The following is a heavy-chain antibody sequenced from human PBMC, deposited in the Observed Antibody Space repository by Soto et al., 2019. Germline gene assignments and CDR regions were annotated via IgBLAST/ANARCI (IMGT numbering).Heavy chain of an antibody. Sequence: GGSLRLSCAASGFTFSSYAMSWVRQAPGKGLEWVSAISGSGGSTYYADSVKGRFTISRDNSKNTLYLQMNSLRAEDTAVYYCAKEVRETGDHYYYGMDVWGQGTTVTVSS. CDR1: GFTFSSYA. D-gene: IGHD7-27*01. CDR2: ISGSGGST. CDR3: AKEVRETGDHYYYGMDV. J-gene: IGHJ6*02. V-gene: IGHV3-23*01.